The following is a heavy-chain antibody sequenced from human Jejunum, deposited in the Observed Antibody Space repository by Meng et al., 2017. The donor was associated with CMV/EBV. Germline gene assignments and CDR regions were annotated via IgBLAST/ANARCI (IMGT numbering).Heavy chain of an antibody. J-gene: IGHJ4*02. CDR1: GFTFSSYG. CDR2: ISYDGSKE. CDR3: ARGRGPLEYYFDY. Sequence: QVQLVESGGGGVQPGRSLELSCAASGFTFSSYGMHWVRQAPGKGLEWVAVISYDGSKEYYADSVKGRFTISRDNSKNTLYLQMNSLRAEDTAVYYCARGRGPLEYYFDYWGQGTLVTVSS. V-gene: IGHV3-30-3*01. D-gene: IGHD3-3*01.